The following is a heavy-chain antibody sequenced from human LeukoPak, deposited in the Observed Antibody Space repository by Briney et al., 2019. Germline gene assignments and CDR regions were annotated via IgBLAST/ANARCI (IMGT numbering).Heavy chain of an antibody. CDR2: INPSGGST. CDR1: GYTFTSYY. CDR3: ARVYGIYDSSGYSQRGYYYGMDV. J-gene: IGHJ6*02. Sequence: ASVKVSCKASGYTFTSYYMHWVRQAPGQGLEWMGIINPSGGSTSYAQKFQGRVTMSRDTSTSTVYMELSSLRSEDPAVYYCARVYGIYDSSGYSQRGYYYGMDVWGQGTTVTVSS. D-gene: IGHD3-22*01. V-gene: IGHV1-46*01.